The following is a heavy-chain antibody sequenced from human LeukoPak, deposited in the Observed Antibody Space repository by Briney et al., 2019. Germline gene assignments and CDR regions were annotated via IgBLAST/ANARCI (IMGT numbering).Heavy chain of an antibody. CDR1: GGSISSHY. J-gene: IGHJ6*03. Sequence: PSETLSLTCSVSGGSISSHYWSWIRQPAGKGLEWIGRIYTSGSTNYNPSLKSRVTMSVDTSKNQFSLKLSSVTAADTAVYYCARGEYGDYGGTPYYYYYMVVWGKGATVTVSS. CDR3: ARGEYGDYGGTPYYYYYMVV. V-gene: IGHV4-4*07. CDR2: IYTSGST. D-gene: IGHD4-17*01.